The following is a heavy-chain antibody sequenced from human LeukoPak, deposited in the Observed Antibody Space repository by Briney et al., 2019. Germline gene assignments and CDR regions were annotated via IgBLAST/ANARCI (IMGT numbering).Heavy chain of an antibody. CDR2: IYTSGST. CDR3: ARDRYSSGEMAFDI. Sequence: SSETLSLTCAVYGGSFSGYYWSWIRQPPGKGLEWIGRIYTSGSTNYNPSLKSRVTMSVDTSKNQFSLKLSSVTAADTAVYYCARDRYSSGEMAFDIWGQGTMVTVSS. V-gene: IGHV4-4*07. J-gene: IGHJ3*02. D-gene: IGHD6-19*01. CDR1: GGSFSGYY.